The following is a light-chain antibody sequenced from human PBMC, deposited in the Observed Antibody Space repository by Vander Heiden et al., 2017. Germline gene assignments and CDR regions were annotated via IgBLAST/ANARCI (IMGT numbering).Light chain of an antibody. CDR2: DVS. J-gene: IGLJ1*01. CDR1: SSDVGGYNY. Sequence: QSALTQPASVSGSPGQSITISCTGTSSDVGGYNYVSWYQQHPGKAPKLMIYDVSKRPSGVSNRFSGSKSGNTASLTISVLQAEDDADYYCSSDTSSSTYVFGTGTKVTVL. V-gene: IGLV2-14*03. CDR3: SSDTSSSTYV.